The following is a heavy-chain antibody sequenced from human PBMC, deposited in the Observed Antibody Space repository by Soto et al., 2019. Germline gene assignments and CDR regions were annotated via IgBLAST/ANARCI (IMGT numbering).Heavy chain of an antibody. D-gene: IGHD2-8*01. CDR2: INAGGSVT. Sequence: GGSLRLSCAASGFTFSTYAMSWVRQAPGKGLEWVSAINAGGSVTYHADSVKGRFTISRDNSISTLFLQMNSLGSEDTAVYYCAHPRGYGVFDAYDIWGQGALVTVS. CDR3: AHPRGYGVFDAYDI. V-gene: IGHV3-23*01. CDR1: GFTFSTYA. J-gene: IGHJ3*02.